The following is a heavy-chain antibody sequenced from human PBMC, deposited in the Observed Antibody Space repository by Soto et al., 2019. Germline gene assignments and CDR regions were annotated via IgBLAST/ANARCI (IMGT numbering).Heavy chain of an antibody. Sequence: QVQLVESGGGVVQPGRSLRLSCAASGFTFSSYSMHWVRQAPGKGLVWVALISFDGGIKYYADSVEGRFTISRDNSKNTLNLRMNSLRVEDTAMYYCARDKGPTVVTPDYFDYWGQGTLVTVSS. CDR1: GFTFSSYS. CDR3: ARDKGPTVVTPDYFDY. V-gene: IGHV3-30-3*01. D-gene: IGHD4-17*01. CDR2: ISFDGGIK. J-gene: IGHJ4*02.